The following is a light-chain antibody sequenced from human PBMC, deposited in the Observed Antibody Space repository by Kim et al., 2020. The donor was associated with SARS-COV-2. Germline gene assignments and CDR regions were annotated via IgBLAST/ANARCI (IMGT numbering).Light chain of an antibody. J-gene: IGLJ2*01. Sequence: VKVTWTLSSGHSSYAIAWHQQQPEKGPRYLMKLNSDGSHSKGDGIPGRFSGSSSGAERYLTIASLQSEDEADYYCQTWGTGSRGVFGGGTQLTVL. CDR2: LNSDGSH. V-gene: IGLV4-69*01. CDR1: SGHSSYA. CDR3: QTWGTGSRGV.